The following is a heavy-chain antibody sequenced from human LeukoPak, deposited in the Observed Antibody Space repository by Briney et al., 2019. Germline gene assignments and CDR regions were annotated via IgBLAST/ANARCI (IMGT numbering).Heavy chain of an antibody. CDR1: GGSFSGYY. Sequence: PSETLSLTCAVYGGSFSGYYWSWIRQPPGKGLEWIGEINHSGSTNYNPSLKSRVTISVDTSKNQFSLKLSSVTAADTAVYYCARGARSSWSDPWGQGTLVTVSS. CDR3: ARGARSSWSDP. V-gene: IGHV4-34*01. J-gene: IGHJ5*02. CDR2: INHSGST.